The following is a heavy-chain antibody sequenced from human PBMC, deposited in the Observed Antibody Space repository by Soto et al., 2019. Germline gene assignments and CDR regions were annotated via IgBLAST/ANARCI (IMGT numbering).Heavy chain of an antibody. D-gene: IGHD3-10*01. V-gene: IGHV1-18*01. Sequence: ASVKVSCKASGYTFTSYGISWVRQAPGQGLEWMGWISAYNGNTNYAQKLQGRVTMTTDTSTSTAYMELRSLRSDDTAVYYCARGRNVLLWFGESHSGNWFDPWGQGTLVTVSS. CDR2: ISAYNGNT. CDR1: GYTFTSYG. J-gene: IGHJ5*02. CDR3: ARGRNVLLWFGESHSGNWFDP.